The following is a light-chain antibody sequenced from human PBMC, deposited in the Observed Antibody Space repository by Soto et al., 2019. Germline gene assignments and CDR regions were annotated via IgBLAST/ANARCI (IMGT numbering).Light chain of an antibody. CDR2: DVS. CDR3: SSYTSSSTLLYV. Sequence: QSVLTQPASVSGSPGQSITISCTGTSSDVGGYNYVSWYQQHPGKAPKLMIYDVSNRPSGVSNRFSGSKSGNTASLTIFGLQAEDEADYYCSSYTSSSTLLYVFGTGTKLTVL. CDR1: SSDVGGYNY. J-gene: IGLJ1*01. V-gene: IGLV2-14*01.